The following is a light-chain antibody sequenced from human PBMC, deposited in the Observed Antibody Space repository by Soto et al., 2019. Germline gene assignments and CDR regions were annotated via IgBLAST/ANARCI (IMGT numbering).Light chain of an antibody. V-gene: IGKV1-17*01. Sequence: DLPMTKSHSTLSGSVGDTVTITCRASQGIRNDLGWFQQKPGXAPXRLIYAASTLQGGVPSRFSGRGSGKEFTLTISSLQPADFATNYCLQQNAYPLTFGGGTKVDI. CDR2: AAS. CDR3: LQQNAYPLT. CDR1: QGIRND. J-gene: IGKJ4*01.